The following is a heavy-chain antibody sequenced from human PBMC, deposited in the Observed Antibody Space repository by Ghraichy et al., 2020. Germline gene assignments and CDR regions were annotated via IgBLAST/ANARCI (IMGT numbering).Heavy chain of an antibody. V-gene: IGHV3-30*04. CDR1: GFTFSSYA. CDR2: ISYDGSYK. D-gene: IGHD1-26*01. Sequence: GGSLRLSCAASGFTFSSYAMHWVRQAPGKGLEWVAVISYDGSYKYYADSVKGRFTISRDNSKNTLYMQMNSLRAEDTAVYYCARVLGGIVPNDGVDYWGQGTLVTVSS. J-gene: IGHJ4*02. CDR3: ARVLGGIVPNDGVDY.